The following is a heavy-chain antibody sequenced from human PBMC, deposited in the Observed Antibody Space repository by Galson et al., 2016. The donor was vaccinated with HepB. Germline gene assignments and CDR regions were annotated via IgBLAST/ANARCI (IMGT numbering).Heavy chain of an antibody. CDR2: ISRGGTYK. J-gene: IGHJ3*02. V-gene: IGHV3-21*01. Sequence: SLRLSCAASGFTLSSYRINWVRQAPGKGLEWVSSISRGGTYKYYAVSVEGRFTISRDHAKTSLYLQMNSLRAEDTAVYFCARDKSSGYADAFDMWGQGTMVTVSS. CDR1: GFTLSSYR. D-gene: IGHD3-22*01. CDR3: ARDKSSGYADAFDM.